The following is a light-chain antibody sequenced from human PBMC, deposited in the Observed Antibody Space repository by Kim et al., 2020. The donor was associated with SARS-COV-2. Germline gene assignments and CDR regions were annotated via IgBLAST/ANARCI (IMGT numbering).Light chain of an antibody. V-gene: IGKV1D-16*01. CDR1: RDISSW. CDR2: AAS. CDR3: QQYNHYPLT. Sequence: AAVGDRGTITCRASRDISSWLAWYQQKPEKPPKTLIYAASSLQSGGPSRFSGSGSGTDFTLTISSLQPEDFATYYCQQYNHYPLTFGGGTKVDIK. J-gene: IGKJ4*01.